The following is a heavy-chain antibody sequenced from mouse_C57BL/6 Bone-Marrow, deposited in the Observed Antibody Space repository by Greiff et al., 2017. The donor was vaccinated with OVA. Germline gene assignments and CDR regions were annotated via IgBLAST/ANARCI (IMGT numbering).Heavy chain of an antibody. Sequence: QVQLQQSGPELVKPGASVKISCKASGYAFSSSWMNWVKQRPGKGLEWIGRIYPGDGDTNYNGKFKGKATLTADKSSSTAYMQLSSLTSEDSAVYVCAREEDLLWYPFAYWGQGTLVTVSA. CDR3: AREEDLLWYPFAY. J-gene: IGHJ3*01. CDR2: IYPGDGDT. CDR1: GYAFSSSW. D-gene: IGHD2-1*01. V-gene: IGHV1-82*01.